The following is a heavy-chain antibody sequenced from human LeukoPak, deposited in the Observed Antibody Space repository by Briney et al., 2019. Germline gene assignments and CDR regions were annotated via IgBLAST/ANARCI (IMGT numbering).Heavy chain of an antibody. V-gene: IGHV4-38-2*02. CDR3: ARSSYGYCTNGVCYIDWFDP. CDR2: IYHSGST. D-gene: IGHD2-8*01. CDR1: GYSISSGYY. Sequence: SETLSLTCTVSGYSISSGYYWGWIRQPPGKGLEWIGSIYHSGSTYYNPSLKSRVTISVDTSKNQFSLKLSSVTAADTAVYYCARSSYGYCTNGVCYIDWFDPWGQGTLVTVSS. J-gene: IGHJ5*02.